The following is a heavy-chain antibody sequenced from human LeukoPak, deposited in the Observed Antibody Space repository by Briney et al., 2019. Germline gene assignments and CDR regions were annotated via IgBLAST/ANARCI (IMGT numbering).Heavy chain of an antibody. CDR2: ITKNGRTA. V-gene: IGHV3-23*01. J-gene: IGHJ6*04. D-gene: IGHD3-10*01. CDR1: GFTLAAFG. CDR3: AKDPPGGEDDHYGFDV. Sequence: GGSLRLSCTASGFTLAAFGMSWVRQAPGKGLEWVSGITKNGRTAKLADSVRGRFSISRDTFTNKLYLQMNSLRGDDTAVYWCAKDPPGGEDDHYGFDVWGKGTTVTVSS.